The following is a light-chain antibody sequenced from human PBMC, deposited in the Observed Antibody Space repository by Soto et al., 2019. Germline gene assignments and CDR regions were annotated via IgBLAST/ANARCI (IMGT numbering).Light chain of an antibody. V-gene: IGLV2-14*03. J-gene: IGLJ1*01. CDR3: CSLTPSHTYV. CDR1: SSDIGHYDY. CDR2: HVT. Sequence: QSALTQPASVSGSPGQSITISCTGTSSDIGHYDYVSWYQQHPGKAPKLMIYHVTYRPSGVSNRYSGSKSGNSASLTISGLQADDEAHYYCCSLTPSHTYVFGSGTKLTVL.